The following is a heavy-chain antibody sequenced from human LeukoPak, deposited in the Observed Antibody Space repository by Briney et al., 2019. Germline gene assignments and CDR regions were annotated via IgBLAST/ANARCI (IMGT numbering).Heavy chain of an antibody. Sequence: SETLSLTCTVSGGSISNYYWSWIRQPPGRGLEWIGYIYYSGSTNYNPSLKGRVTISVDTSKNLFSLKLSSVTAADTAVYYCARGDYYRAFDIWGQGTMVTVSS. V-gene: IGHV4-59*01. CDR1: GGSISNYY. CDR2: IYYSGST. CDR3: ARGDYYRAFDI. J-gene: IGHJ3*02. D-gene: IGHD3-10*01.